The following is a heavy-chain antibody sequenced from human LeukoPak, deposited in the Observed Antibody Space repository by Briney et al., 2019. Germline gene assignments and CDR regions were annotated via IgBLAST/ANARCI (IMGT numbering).Heavy chain of an antibody. Sequence: SQTLSLTCTVSGGSISSGGYYWSWIRQHRGKGLEWIGYIYYSGTTYYTPSLKSRVTISVDTSKNQFSLKLSSVTAADTAGYYCARSYSGSYGESFDYWGQGTLVTVSS. J-gene: IGHJ4*02. CDR1: GGSISSGGYY. D-gene: IGHD1-26*01. CDR2: IYYSGTT. V-gene: IGHV4-31*03. CDR3: ARSYSGSYGESFDY.